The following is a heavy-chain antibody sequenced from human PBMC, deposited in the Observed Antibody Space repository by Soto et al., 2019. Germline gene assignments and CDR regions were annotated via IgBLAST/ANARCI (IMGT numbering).Heavy chain of an antibody. D-gene: IGHD1-26*01. V-gene: IGHV1-69*13. CDR3: ASKLHGIVGATDCYYYGMDV. Sequence: RASVKVSCKASGGTFSSYAISWVRQAPGQGLEWMGGIIPIFGTANYAQKFQGRVTITADESTSTAYMELSSLRSEDTAVYYCASKLHGIVGATDCYYYGMDVWGQGTTVTVSS. J-gene: IGHJ6*02. CDR1: GGTFSSYA. CDR2: IIPIFGTA.